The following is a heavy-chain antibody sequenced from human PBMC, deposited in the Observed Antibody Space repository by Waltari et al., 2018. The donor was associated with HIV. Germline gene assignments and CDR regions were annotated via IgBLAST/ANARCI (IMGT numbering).Heavy chain of an antibody. CDR3: TRGAVYSNGPNDAFDV. CDR2: MKGDGSEE. J-gene: IGHJ3*01. Sequence: LEQSGGQVVQPGGSLRISCFASGFIFENYWMSWVRQSPGKGLEGLANMKGDGSEENYADSLKGRFTISRVNDKEALYLQMERMKVDDTAIYFCTRGAVYSNGPNDAFDVWGRGTMITVSS. CDR1: GFIFENYW. D-gene: IGHD4-4*01. V-gene: IGHV3-7*03.